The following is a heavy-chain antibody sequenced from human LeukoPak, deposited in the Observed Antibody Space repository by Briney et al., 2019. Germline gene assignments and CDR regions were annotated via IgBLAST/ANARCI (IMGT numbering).Heavy chain of an antibody. CDR1: GGSNSISNG. D-gene: IGHD6-19*01. CDR3: ALAVAGSWVDP. V-gene: IGHV4-4*02. J-gene: IGHJ5*02. Sequence: PSETLSLTCGVSGGSNSISNGRGWVRQPPGKGLEWIGEIYHSGSTNYNPSLKSRVTISVDNYKNQFSLMLGSVPAADTAVYYCALAVAGSWVDPWGQGTLVTVSS. CDR2: IYHSGST.